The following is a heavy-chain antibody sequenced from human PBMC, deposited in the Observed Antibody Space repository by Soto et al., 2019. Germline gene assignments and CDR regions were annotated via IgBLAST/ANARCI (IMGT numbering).Heavy chain of an antibody. J-gene: IGHJ6*02. Sequence: QITLKESGPTLVKPTQTLTLTCTFSGFSLSTSGVGVGWIRQPPGKALEWLALIYWDDDKRYSPSLKSRLTXTXXTSKNNVVPTITHMDPVDTATYYCAHQSHYSGMDVWGQGTTVTVSS. CDR3: AHQSHYSGMDV. V-gene: IGHV2-5*02. CDR2: IYWDDDK. CDR1: GFSLSTSGVG.